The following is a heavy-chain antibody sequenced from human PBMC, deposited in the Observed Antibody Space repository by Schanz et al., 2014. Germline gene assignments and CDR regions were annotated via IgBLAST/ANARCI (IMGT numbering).Heavy chain of an antibody. J-gene: IGHJ6*03. CDR1: GFSFTTYA. D-gene: IGHD2-8*02. CDR2: ISSGGGST. CDR3: ARGKYGAVARCYGPETEGIYYMDV. V-gene: IGHV3-23*01. Sequence: EVQLLESGGGLVQPGGSLRLSCASSGFSFTTYAMSWVRQAPGKGLEWVSSISSGGGSTYYADSVKGRFTISRDNSKNTLYLQMKSLGAEGTAVYCGARGKYGAVARCYGPETEGIYYMDVWGKGTTVTVS.